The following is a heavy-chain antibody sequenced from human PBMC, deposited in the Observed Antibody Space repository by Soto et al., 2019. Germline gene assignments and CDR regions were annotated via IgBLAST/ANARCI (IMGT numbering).Heavy chain of an antibody. D-gene: IGHD4-17*01. Sequence: GGSLRLSCAASGFTFSSYGMHWVRQAPGKGLEWVAIIWYDGSNKYYADSVKGRFTISRDNSKNTLYLQMNSPRAEDTAVYYCARDWKTTATTFGYFQDWGQGTLVTVSS. J-gene: IGHJ1*01. CDR3: ARDWKTTATTFGYFQD. CDR2: IWYDGSNK. V-gene: IGHV3-33*01. CDR1: GFTFSSYG.